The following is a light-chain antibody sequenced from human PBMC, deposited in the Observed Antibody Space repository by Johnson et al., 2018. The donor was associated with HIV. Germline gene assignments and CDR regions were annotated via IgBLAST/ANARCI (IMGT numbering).Light chain of an antibody. CDR2: ENN. CDR1: SSDMGNYA. J-gene: IGLJ1*01. Sequence: QSVLTQPPSVSAAPGQKVTISCSGSSSDMGNYAVSWYQQLPGTAPKLLIYENNKRPSGIPDRFSDYQSGTSATLAITGLQTGDEADYYCGTWVGSLSACVFGTGTKVTVL. CDR3: GTWVGSLSACV. V-gene: IGLV1-51*02.